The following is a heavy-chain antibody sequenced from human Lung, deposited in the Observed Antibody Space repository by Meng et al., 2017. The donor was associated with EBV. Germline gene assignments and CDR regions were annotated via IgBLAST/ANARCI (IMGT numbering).Heavy chain of an antibody. D-gene: IGHD2/OR15-2a*01. Sequence: QVWLCQTGAHVKSLAYPLTFACKTAGGSFSSYTFRSVGQAPGQGLGWMGGLITVFNKEKYAPRFQDRVTFTADETTTTGYMELSSLTFEDTAVYFCARGRGNQPLFDFWGQGTLVTVSS. CDR1: GGSFSSYT. J-gene: IGHJ4*02. CDR2: LITVFNKE. V-gene: IGHV1-69*12. CDR3: ARGRGNQPLFDF.